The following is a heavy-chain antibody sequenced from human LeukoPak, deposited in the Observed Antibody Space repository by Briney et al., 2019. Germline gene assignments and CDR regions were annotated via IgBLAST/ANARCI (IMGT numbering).Heavy chain of an antibody. CDR2: ISSDGDST. Sequence: GGSLRLSFVGFGLTFGNYEMNWVRQAPGRGLEYVSSISSDGDSTYYADSVKGRFTISRDNSKGTLYLQTSSLRPEDSAVYYCMKRRPVYYYFDYGGRATLVTVSS. CDR3: MKRRPVYYYFDY. J-gene: IGHJ4*02. CDR1: GLTFGNYE. V-gene: IGHV3-64D*06. D-gene: IGHD2-8*01.